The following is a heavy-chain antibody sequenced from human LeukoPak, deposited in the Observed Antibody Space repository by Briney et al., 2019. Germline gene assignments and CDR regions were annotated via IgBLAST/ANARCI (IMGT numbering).Heavy chain of an antibody. V-gene: IGHV5-51*01. CDR1: GYSFTNYW. Sequence: GESLKISCKGFGYSFTNYWIGWVRQMPGRGLEWMGIIHPGDSDTRYSPSFQGQVTISVDKSISTAYLQWSSLKASDTAMYYCVRLPHYYMGVWGKGTTVTVSS. CDR2: IHPGDSDT. J-gene: IGHJ6*03. CDR3: VRLPHYYMGV.